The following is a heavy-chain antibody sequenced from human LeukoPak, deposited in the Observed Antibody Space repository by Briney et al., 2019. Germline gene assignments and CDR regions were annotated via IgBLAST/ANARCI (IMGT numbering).Heavy chain of an antibody. V-gene: IGHV1-46*01. Sequence: ASVKVSCKASGYTFTSHYMHWARQAPGQGLEWMGIINPSGGSTSYAQKFQGRVTMTRDTSTSTVYMELSSLRSEDTAVYYCARGAVVPADYYGMDVWGQGSTVTVSS. CDR2: INPSGGST. D-gene: IGHD2-2*01. J-gene: IGHJ6*02. CDR1: GYTFTSHY. CDR3: ARGAVVPADYYGMDV.